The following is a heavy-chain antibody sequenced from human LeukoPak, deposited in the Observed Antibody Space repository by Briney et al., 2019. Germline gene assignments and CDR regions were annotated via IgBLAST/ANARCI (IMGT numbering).Heavy chain of an antibody. J-gene: IGHJ3*02. D-gene: IGHD3-10*01. V-gene: IGHV1-69*13. CDR1: GGTFISYA. CDR3: ARFRGPIDAFDI. CDR2: IIPIFGTA. Sequence: SVTVSCKASGGTFISYAISWVRQAPGQGLEWMGGIIPIFGTANYAQKFQGRVTITADESTSTAYMELSSLRSEDTAVYYCARFRGPIDAFDIWGQGTMVTVSS.